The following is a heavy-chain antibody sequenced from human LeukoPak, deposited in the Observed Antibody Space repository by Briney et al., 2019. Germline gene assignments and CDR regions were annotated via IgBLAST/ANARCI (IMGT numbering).Heavy chain of an antibody. D-gene: IGHD1-7*01. CDR1: GFTFNTYE. J-gene: IGHJ4*02. CDR2: ISSSGSTI. CDR3: ARGGWNYVFNY. Sequence: GGSLRLSCAASGFTFNTYEMNWVRQAPGKGLEWVSYISSSGSTIYYADYVKGRFTNSRDNAKNSLYLQMNSLRAEDTAVYYCARGGWNYVFNYWGQGTLVTVSS. V-gene: IGHV3-48*03.